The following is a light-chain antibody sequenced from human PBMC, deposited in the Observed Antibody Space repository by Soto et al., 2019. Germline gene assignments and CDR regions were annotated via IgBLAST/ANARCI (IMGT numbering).Light chain of an antibody. Sequence: ETVLAQSPATVSLSPGDRATLPCRASQSVSSNKLAWYQQKPGQAPRLLIYGASTRATDMPGTFSGRGSGTEFTLTITSLRPEDFGVYYCQQYRSWPRTFGQGTKVDIK. CDR1: QSVSSN. CDR2: GAS. V-gene: IGKV3-15*01. J-gene: IGKJ1*01. CDR3: QQYRSWPRT.